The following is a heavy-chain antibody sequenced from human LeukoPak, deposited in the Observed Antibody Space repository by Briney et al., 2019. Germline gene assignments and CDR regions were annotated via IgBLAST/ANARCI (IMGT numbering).Heavy chain of an antibody. J-gene: IGHJ3*02. V-gene: IGHV3-53*01. D-gene: IGHD1-26*01. Sequence: PVGSLRLSCAAPGVTVINNYMSGVRQAPVKGLEWVSVIYSGGNTYYADSVKGRFTISRDNSKNTLYLQMNSLRDEDTAVYYCARVIVGTTSDAFDIWGQGTMVTVSS. CDR2: IYSGGNT. CDR3: ARVIVGTTSDAFDI. CDR1: GVTVINNY.